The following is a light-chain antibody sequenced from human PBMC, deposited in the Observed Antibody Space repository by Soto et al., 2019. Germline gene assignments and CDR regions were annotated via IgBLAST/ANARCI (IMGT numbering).Light chain of an antibody. CDR1: QTISFY. J-gene: IGKJ2*01. CDR2: ATS. CDR3: QQSFSTPHT. V-gene: IGKV1-39*01. Sequence: IQMTQSPSSLSASVGDTVTITCRASQTISFYLNWYQQKPGRTPNLLIYATSSLQSGVPSRFDGSASGTEFTLTISSLQPDDFATYYCQQSFSTPHTFGQGTKLELK.